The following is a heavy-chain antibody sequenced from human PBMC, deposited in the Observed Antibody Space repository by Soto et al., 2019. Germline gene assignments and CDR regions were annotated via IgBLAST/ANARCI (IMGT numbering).Heavy chain of an antibody. V-gene: IGHV3-30*18. CDR3: AKGVGYSGYDYRYFDY. Sequence: QVQLLESGGGVVQPGRSLRLSCAASGFTFSSYGMHWVRQAPGKGLEWVAVISYDGSNKYYADSVKGRFTISRDNSKNTLYLQMNSLRAEDTAVYYCAKGVGYSGYDYRYFDYWGQGTLVTVSS. CDR1: GFTFSSYG. J-gene: IGHJ4*02. CDR2: ISYDGSNK. D-gene: IGHD5-12*01.